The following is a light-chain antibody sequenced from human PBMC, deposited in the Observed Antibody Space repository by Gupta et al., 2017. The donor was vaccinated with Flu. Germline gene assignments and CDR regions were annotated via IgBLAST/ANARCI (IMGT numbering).Light chain of an antibody. CDR2: RGS. CDR3: RQGKPLRT. V-gene: IGKV2-30*02. Sequence: VVLTQSPLSLPVTPGQPASISCRSSQSLVHRNGNTYLTWFQQRPGQSPRRIIYRGSNRDLGVTDRFSGSGEGNDFTLKSSRGEDEDGGGYYCRQGKPLRTFGQGTKVEIK. CDR1: QSLVHRNGNTY. J-gene: IGKJ1*01.